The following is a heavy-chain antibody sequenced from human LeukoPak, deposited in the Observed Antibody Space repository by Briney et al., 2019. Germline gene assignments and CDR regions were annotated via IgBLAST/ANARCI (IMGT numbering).Heavy chain of an antibody. D-gene: IGHD6-13*01. CDR2: IAHDESLK. V-gene: IGHV3-30*18. CDR1: GFTFGTYV. Sequence: GGSLRLSCTASGFTFGTYVMHWVRKAPGKRLEWVAVIAHDESLKFYADSVKGRFTISRDNSTNTLYLQMNSLRTEDTAVYSCAKDLGDSSSWYLDYWGQGTLVTVSS. J-gene: IGHJ4*02. CDR3: AKDLGDSSSWYLDY.